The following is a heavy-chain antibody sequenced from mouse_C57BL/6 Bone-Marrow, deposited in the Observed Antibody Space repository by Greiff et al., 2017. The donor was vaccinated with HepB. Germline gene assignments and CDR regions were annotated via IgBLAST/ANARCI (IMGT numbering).Heavy chain of an antibody. Sequence: EVQWVESGGGLVQPKGSLKLSCAASGFSFNTYAMNWVRQAPGKGLEWVARIRSKSNNYATYYADSVKDRFTISRDDSESMLYLQMNNLKTEDTAMYYCVRHYYGSLYAMDYWGQGTSVTVSS. CDR2: IRSKSNNYAT. CDR3: VRHYYGSLYAMDY. CDR1: GFSFNTYA. J-gene: IGHJ4*01. D-gene: IGHD1-1*01. V-gene: IGHV10-1*01.